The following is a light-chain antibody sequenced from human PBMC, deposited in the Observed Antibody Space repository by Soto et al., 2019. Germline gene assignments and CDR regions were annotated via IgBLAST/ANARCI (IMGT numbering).Light chain of an antibody. Sequence: QSALTQPASVSGSPGQSITISCTGTSSDVGGYNYVSWYQQHPGKAPQVMIYDVTNRPSGVSSRFSGSKSGNTASLTISGLQAEDEADYYCSSYTISSTQVFGGGTKLTVL. CDR2: DVT. CDR3: SSYTISSTQV. CDR1: SSDVGGYNY. V-gene: IGLV2-14*01. J-gene: IGLJ3*02.